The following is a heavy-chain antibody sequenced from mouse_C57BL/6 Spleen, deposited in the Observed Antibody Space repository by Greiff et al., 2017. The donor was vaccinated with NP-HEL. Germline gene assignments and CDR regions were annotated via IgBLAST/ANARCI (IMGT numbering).Heavy chain of an antibody. CDR1: GFTFSSYA. CDR3: ARYDGYYGYFDY. D-gene: IGHD2-3*01. J-gene: IGHJ2*01. V-gene: IGHV5-4*03. Sequence: EVKLVESGGGLVKPGGSLKLSCAASGFTFSSYAMSWVRQTPEKRLEWVATISDGGSYTYYPDNVKGRFTISRDNAKNNLYLQMSHLKSEDTAMYYCARYDGYYGYFDYWGQGTTLTVSS. CDR2: ISDGGSYT.